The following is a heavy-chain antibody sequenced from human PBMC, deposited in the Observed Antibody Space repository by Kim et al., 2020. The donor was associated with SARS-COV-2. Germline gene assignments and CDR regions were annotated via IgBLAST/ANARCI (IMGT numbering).Heavy chain of an antibody. CDR3: ARVPPKRYYESTGFYLPFDS. CDR1: GFTFSSHA. Sequence: GGSLRLSCAASGFTFSSHAMSWVRQSPGKGLEWVSGLLGSGEATYYADSVKGRFTISRDISRNTLYLQMTSLRVEDTAFYFCARVPPKRYYESTGFYLPFDSWGQGTLVTVSP. D-gene: IGHD3-22*01. J-gene: IGHJ4*02. V-gene: IGHV3-23*01. CDR2: LLGSGEAT.